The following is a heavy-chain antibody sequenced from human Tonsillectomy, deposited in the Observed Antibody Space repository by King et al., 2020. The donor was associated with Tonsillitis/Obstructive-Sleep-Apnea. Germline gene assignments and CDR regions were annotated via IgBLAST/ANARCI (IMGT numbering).Heavy chain of an antibody. CDR1: GGSISSSSYY. V-gene: IGHV4-39*01. D-gene: IGHD3-16*01. CDR2: IYYSGST. CDR3: ARHWPERIRITFGGVRPDY. Sequence: QLQESGPGLVKPSETLSLTCTVSGGSISSSSYYWGWIRQPPGKGLGWIGTIYYSGSTYYNPSLKSRVTISMDTSKNQLSLKLSSVTAADTAMYYCARHWPERIRITFGGVRPDYWGQGPLVSVSS. J-gene: IGHJ4*02.